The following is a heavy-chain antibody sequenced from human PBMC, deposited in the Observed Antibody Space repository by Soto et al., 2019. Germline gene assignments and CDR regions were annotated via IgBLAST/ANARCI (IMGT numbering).Heavy chain of an antibody. CDR2: IYYSGST. J-gene: IGHJ6*02. CDR1: GGSIGSGNYY. CDR3: ARGKSGLDCSGGSCYSYYGMDV. Sequence: QVQLQESGPGLVKPSQTLSLTCTVSGGSIGSGNYYWSWMRQPPGKGLEWIGDIYYSGSTYYNPSLKSRVTISVDTSKNQFXLKLTSVTAADTAVYYCARGKSGLDCSGGSCYSYYGMDVWGQGTTVTVSS. D-gene: IGHD2-15*01. V-gene: IGHV4-30-4*01.